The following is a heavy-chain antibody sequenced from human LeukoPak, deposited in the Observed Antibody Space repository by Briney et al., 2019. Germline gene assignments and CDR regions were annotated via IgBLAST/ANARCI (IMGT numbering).Heavy chain of an antibody. CDR1: EFSVGSNY. V-gene: IGHV3-66*04. Sequence: GGSLRLSCAASEFSVGSNYMTWVRQAPGKGLEWVSLIYSGGSTYYADSVKGRFTISRDNSKNTLYLQMNSLRAEDTAVYYCARLEAVAGTGRGGYYYYYYMDVWGKGTTVTVSS. CDR3: ARLEAVAGTGRGGYYYYYYMDV. J-gene: IGHJ6*03. D-gene: IGHD6-19*01. CDR2: IYSGGST.